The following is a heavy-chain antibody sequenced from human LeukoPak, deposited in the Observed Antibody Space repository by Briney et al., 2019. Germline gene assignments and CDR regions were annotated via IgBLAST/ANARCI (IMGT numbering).Heavy chain of an antibody. CDR3: ASMGAPYWFDY. V-gene: IGHV3-66*02. Sequence: AGGSLRLSCAASGFTVSSNYMSWVRQAPGKGLEWVSVIYSGGSTYYADSVKGRFTISRDNPKNTLYLQMNSLRAEDTAVYYCASMGAPYWFDYWGQGTLVTVSS. CDR2: IYSGGST. J-gene: IGHJ4*02. D-gene: IGHD1-26*01. CDR1: GFTVSSNY.